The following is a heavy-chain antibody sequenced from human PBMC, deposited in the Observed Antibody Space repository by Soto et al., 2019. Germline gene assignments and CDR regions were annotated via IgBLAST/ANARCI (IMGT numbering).Heavy chain of an antibody. CDR2: ISWNGNFT. V-gene: IGHV3-9*01. CDR1: GYSFEDYS. Sequence: EVQLVESGGDMVQPGRSLKLSCVGSGYSFEDYSMHWVRQAPGKGLEWVSGISWNGNFTGYADSVKGRFTISRDSAKNSLFLQMRSLSLEDTALYYCVGGSWFDWGQGTLVTVSS. CDR3: VGGSWFD. J-gene: IGHJ4*02. D-gene: IGHD2-15*01.